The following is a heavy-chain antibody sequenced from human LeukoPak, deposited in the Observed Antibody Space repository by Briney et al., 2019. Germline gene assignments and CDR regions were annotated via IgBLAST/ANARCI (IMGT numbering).Heavy chain of an antibody. D-gene: IGHD6-13*01. V-gene: IGHV3-30*02. CDR1: GFTFSSYG. Sequence: GGSLRLSCAASGFTFSSYGMHWVRQAPGKGPEWVAFIRYDGSNKYYADSVKGRFTISRDNSKNTLYLQMNSLRAEDTAVYYCAKGLFSSWSYFDYWGQGTLVTVSS. CDR2: IRYDGSNK. CDR3: AKGLFSSWSYFDY. J-gene: IGHJ4*02.